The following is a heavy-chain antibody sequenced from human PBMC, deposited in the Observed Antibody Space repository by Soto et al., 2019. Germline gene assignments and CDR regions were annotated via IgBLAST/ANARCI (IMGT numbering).Heavy chain of an antibody. J-gene: IGHJ4*02. CDR2: ISAYNGNT. Sequence: SVKVSCKATRYIFTSYGISWVRQAPGQGLEWMGWISAYNGNTNYAQKLQGRVTMTTDTSTSTAYMELRSLRSDDTAVYYCAREVWSGSFDYWGQGTMVTVSS. V-gene: IGHV1-18*01. D-gene: IGHD3-3*01. CDR1: RYIFTSYG. CDR3: AREVWSGSFDY.